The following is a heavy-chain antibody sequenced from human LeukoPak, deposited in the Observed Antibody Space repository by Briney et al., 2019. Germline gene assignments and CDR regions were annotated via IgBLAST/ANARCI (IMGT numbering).Heavy chain of an antibody. CDR3: ARDGEYSSSY. J-gene: IGHJ4*02. CDR1: GGSISSGSYY. V-gene: IGHV4-61*02. CDR2: IYTSGST. D-gene: IGHD6-6*01. Sequence: SETLSLTCTVSGGSISSGSYYWSWIRQPAGKGLEWIGRIYTSGSTNYNPSLKSRVTISVDTSKNQFSLKLSSVTAADTAVYYCARDGEYSSSYWGQGTLVTVSS.